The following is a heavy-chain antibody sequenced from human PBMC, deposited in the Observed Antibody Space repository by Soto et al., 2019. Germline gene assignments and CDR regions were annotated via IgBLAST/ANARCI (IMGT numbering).Heavy chain of an antibody. D-gene: IGHD3-16*01. V-gene: IGHV4-4*02. CDR1: SGFISSNW. J-gene: IGHJ5*02. CDR2: IYHSEST. CDR3: SSQTYSYAWHH. Sequence: PSETLSLTCAVSSGFISSNWWSWVRQAPGKGLEYIGEIYHSESTHYNPSLQSRVTISVDQSRTFFSLDLSSVTAADTAVYYCSSQTYSYAWHHWGQGIQVTVSS.